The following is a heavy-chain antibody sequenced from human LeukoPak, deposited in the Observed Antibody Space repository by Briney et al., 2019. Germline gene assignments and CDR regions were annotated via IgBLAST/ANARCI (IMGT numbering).Heavy chain of an antibody. J-gene: IGHJ5*02. D-gene: IGHD2-15*01. CDR1: GDSISSYF. V-gene: IGHV4-59*01. CDR3: ARDSHSVDTATPRGFDP. CDR2: FHDSGSA. Sequence: SETLSLTCTVSGDSISSYFWSWIRQLPGKGLEWIGYFHDSGSANYNPSLKSRITMSVDTSKNQFSLKLRSVTAADTAVYYCARDSHSVDTATPRGFDPWGQGTLVTVSS.